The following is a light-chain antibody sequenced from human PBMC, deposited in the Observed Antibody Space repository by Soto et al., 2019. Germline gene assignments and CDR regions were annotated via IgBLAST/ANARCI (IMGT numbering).Light chain of an antibody. CDR2: DVS. Sequence: QPVLTQPASVSGSPGQSITISCTGSSSDIGGYNYVSWYQQHPGKVPELMIYDVSDRPSGVSNRFSGSKSGNTASLTISGLQAEDEADYYCSSYSSSSTLRIFGGGTKLTVL. CDR1: SSDIGGYNY. V-gene: IGLV2-14*03. J-gene: IGLJ2*01. CDR3: SSYSSSSTLRI.